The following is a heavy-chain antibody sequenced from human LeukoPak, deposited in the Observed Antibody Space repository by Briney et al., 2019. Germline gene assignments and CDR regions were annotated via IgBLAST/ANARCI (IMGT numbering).Heavy chain of an antibody. V-gene: IGHV3-21*01. CDR2: ISRSSTYI. D-gene: IGHD6-19*01. Sequence: PGGSLRLSCAASGFTFSSYTMNWVRQAPGKGLEWVSSISRSSTYIYYADTVKGRFTISRDNARNSLYLQMNSLRVEDTAVYYCARARTSGDEALAGNYWGQGTLVTVSS. J-gene: IGHJ4*02. CDR3: ARARTSGDEALAGNY. CDR1: GFTFSSYT.